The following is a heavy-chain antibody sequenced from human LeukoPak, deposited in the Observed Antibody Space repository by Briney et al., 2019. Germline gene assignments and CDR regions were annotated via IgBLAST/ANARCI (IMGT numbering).Heavy chain of an antibody. CDR3: AKDPLQYYYDSSGYYYDY. D-gene: IGHD3-22*01. CDR2: IRYDGSNK. Sequence: PGGSLRLSCAVSGFTFSSYGMHWVRQAPGKGLEWVAFIRYDGSNKYYADSVKGRFTISRDNSKNTLYLQMNSLRAEDTAVYYCAKDPLQYYYDSSGYYYDYWGQGTLVTVSS. J-gene: IGHJ4*02. V-gene: IGHV3-30*02. CDR1: GFTFSSYG.